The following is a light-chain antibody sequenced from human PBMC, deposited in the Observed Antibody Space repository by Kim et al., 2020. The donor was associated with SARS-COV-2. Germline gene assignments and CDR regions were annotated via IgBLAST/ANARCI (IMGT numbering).Light chain of an antibody. V-gene: IGKV1-9*01. Sequence: VGHIVTITGRASQDISNYLAWYQQVLGKAPKLLIYAASTLESGVPSRFSGRGSGTEFTLTISGLQPEDFATSFCHQFHLYPRTFGQGTKVDIK. CDR2: AAS. J-gene: IGKJ1*01. CDR3: HQFHLYPRT. CDR1: QDISNY.